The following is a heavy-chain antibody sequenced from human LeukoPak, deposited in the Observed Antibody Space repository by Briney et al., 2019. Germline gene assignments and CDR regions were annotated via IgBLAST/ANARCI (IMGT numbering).Heavy chain of an antibody. J-gene: IGHJ4*02. CDR3: AELYCSGGSCLDY. Sequence: GASVKVSCKASGYTFTSYDINWVRQAPGQGLEWMGRIIPILGIANHAQKFQGRVTITADKSTSTAYMELSSLRSEDTAVYYCAELYCSGGSCLDYWGQGTLVTVSS. CDR2: IIPILGIA. CDR1: GYTFTSYD. D-gene: IGHD2-15*01. V-gene: IGHV1-69*04.